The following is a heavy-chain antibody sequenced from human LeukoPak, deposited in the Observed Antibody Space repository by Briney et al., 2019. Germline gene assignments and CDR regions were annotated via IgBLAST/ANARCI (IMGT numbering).Heavy chain of an antibody. Sequence: PETLSLTCAVYGGSFSGYYWSWIRQPPGKGLEWIGEINHSGSTNYNPSLKSRVTISVDTSKNQFSLKLSSVTAGDTAVYYCARQARAYYGSGSYYMAFRGFDYWGQGTLVTVSS. CDR3: ARQARAYYGSGSYYMAFRGFDY. J-gene: IGHJ4*02. CDR1: GGSFSGYY. V-gene: IGHV4-34*01. D-gene: IGHD3-10*01. CDR2: INHSGST.